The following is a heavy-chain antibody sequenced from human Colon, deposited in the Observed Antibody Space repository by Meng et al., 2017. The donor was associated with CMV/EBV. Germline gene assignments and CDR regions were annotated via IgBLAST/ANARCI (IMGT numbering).Heavy chain of an antibody. J-gene: IGHJ4*02. Sequence: VQLGDSGVGLMQPGGSLGRYCAVSTVIVSRNYMSWVRQAPGKGLEWVSGIYRDGSTFYADSVKGRFTISRDNSKNTLNLQMNSLRAEDTAVYYCVRSPGYYDSLGQYDYWGRGTLVTVSS. D-gene: IGHD3-22*01. CDR1: TVIVSRNY. CDR2: IYRDGST. V-gene: IGHV3-53*01. CDR3: VRSPGYYDSLGQYDY.